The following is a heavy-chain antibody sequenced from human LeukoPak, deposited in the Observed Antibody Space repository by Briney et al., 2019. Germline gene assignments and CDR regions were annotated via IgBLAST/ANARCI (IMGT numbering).Heavy chain of an antibody. V-gene: IGHV3-30*03. J-gene: IGHJ4*02. CDR2: ISYDGSNK. CDR3: ARPSYYGSESQLYYFGY. D-gene: IGHD3-10*01. Sequence: PGGSLRLSCAASGFTFSSYGMHWVRQAPGKGLEWVAVISYDGSNKYYADSVKGRFTISRDNSKNTLYLQMDSLRAEDTAVYYCARPSYYGSESQLYYFGYWGQGTLVTVSS. CDR1: GFTFSSYG.